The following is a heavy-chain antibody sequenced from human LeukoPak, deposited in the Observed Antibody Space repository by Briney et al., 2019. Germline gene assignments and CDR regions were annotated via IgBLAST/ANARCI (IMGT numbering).Heavy chain of an antibody. V-gene: IGHV4-4*02. CDR3: ARELGYCSSTSCYEGTL. CDR2: IYHSGST. CDR1: GGSISSSNW. Sequence: SETLSLTCAVSGGSISSSNWWSWVRPPPGKGLEWIGEIYHSGSTNYNPSLKSRVTISVDKSKNQFSLKLSSVTAADTAVYYCARELGYCSSTSCYEGTLWGQGTLVTVSS. D-gene: IGHD2-2*01. J-gene: IGHJ4*02.